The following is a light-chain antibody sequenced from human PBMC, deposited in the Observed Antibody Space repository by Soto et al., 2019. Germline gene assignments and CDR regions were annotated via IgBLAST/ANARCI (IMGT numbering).Light chain of an antibody. CDR2: SNN. V-gene: IGLV1-44*01. Sequence: QSVLTQPPSASGTPGQRVTISCSGSTSNIGSSTVNWYQHLPGSAPKLLICSNNQRPSGVPDRFSGSKSGTSASLAVSGLGPEDEGDYYCAAWEDSLNGLLFGGGTKRT. CDR3: AAWEDSLNGLL. J-gene: IGLJ3*02. CDR1: TSNIGSST.